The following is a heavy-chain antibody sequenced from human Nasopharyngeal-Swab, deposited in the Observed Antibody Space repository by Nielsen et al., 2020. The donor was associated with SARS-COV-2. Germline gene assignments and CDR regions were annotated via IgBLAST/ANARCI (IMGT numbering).Heavy chain of an antibody. CDR2: INWNGGST. V-gene: IGHV3-20*04. CDR3: ARDGGYCSSTSCYGGFDY. D-gene: IGHD2-2*01. Sequence: GASLKISCAASGFTFDDYGMSWVRQAPGKGLGWVSGINWNGGSTGYADSVKGRFTISRDNAKNSLYLQMNSLRAEDTALYYCARDGGYCSSTSCYGGFDYWGQGTLVTVSS. CDR1: GFTFDDYG. J-gene: IGHJ4*02.